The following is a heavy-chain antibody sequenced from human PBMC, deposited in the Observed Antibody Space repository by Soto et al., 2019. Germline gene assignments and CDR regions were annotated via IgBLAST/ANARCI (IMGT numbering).Heavy chain of an antibody. J-gene: IGHJ1*01. V-gene: IGHV4-31*03. D-gene: IGHD2-21*02. CDR2: IYYSGST. CDR1: GGSISSGGYY. Sequence: PSETLSLTCTVSGGSISSGGYYWSCIRQHPGKGLEWIGYIYYSGSTYYNPSLKSRVTISVDTSKNQFSLKLSSVTAADTAVYYCASQVRTVVTPSYFQHWGQGTLVTVSS. CDR3: ASQVRTVVTPSYFQH.